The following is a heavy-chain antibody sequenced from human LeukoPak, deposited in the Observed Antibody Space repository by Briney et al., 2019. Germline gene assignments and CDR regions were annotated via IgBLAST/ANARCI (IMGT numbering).Heavy chain of an antibody. V-gene: IGHV3-23*01. J-gene: IGHJ4*02. D-gene: IGHD3-22*01. CDR1: GFTFRSYA. CDR2: ISGSGST. CDR3: AKSHYYDSSAYVDY. Sequence: GGSLRLSXAASGFTFRSYAMNWVRQAPGRGLEWVSAISGSGSTYYADSVKGRFTISRDNSKNTLYLQMNSLRAEDPAVYYCAKSHYYDSSAYVDYWGQGTLVTVSS.